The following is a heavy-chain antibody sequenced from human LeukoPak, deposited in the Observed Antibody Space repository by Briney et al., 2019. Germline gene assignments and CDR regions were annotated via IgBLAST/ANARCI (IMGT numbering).Heavy chain of an antibody. CDR3: ARDLWDYYGTSTYSQRHYYFDF. J-gene: IGHJ4*02. Sequence: SETLSLTCAVSGSSIGTFSYWAWIRQSPGKGLEWIGTIDPSGTTFYSPSLRSRVSLSVHTSKIHFSLNLSSVTAADTAVYYCARDLWDYYGTSTYSQRHYYFDFWGRGTLVTVSS. V-gene: IGHV4-38-2*02. CDR1: GSSIGTFSY. CDR2: IDPSGTT. D-gene: IGHD3-10*01.